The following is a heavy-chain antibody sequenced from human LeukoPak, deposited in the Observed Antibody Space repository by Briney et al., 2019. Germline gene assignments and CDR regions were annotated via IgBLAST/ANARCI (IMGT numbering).Heavy chain of an antibody. J-gene: IGHJ6*02. Sequence: GGSLRLSCAASGFTFSSYGMHWVRQAPGKGLEWVAVISYDGSNKYHADSVKGRFTISRDNSKNTLYLQMNSLRAEDTAVYYCASSHHYYDRKRSIDYYYYGMDVWGQGTTVTVSS. D-gene: IGHD3-22*01. V-gene: IGHV3-30*03. CDR2: ISYDGSNK. CDR1: GFTFSSYG. CDR3: ASSHHYYDRKRSIDYYYYGMDV.